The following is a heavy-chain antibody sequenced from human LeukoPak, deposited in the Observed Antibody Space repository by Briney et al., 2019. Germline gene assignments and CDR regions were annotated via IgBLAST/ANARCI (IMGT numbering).Heavy chain of an antibody. CDR3: ARAYSSSWADY. D-gene: IGHD6-13*01. Sequence: GGSLRLSCAASGFTFSSYSMNWVRQAPGKGLEWVSSISSSSSYIYYADSVKGRFTIFRDNAKNSLYLQMNSLRAEDTAVYYCARAYSSSWADYWGQGTLVTVSS. V-gene: IGHV3-21*01. CDR2: ISSSSSYI. CDR1: GFTFSSYS. J-gene: IGHJ4*02.